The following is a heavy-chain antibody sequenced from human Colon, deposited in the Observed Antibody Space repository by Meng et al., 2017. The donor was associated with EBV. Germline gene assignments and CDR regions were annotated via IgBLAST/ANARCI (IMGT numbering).Heavy chain of an antibody. J-gene: IGHJ2*01. Sequence: QVQLQESGPGLVKPSQTLSLTCTVSGGSISSGNHYWSWIRQHPGKGLEYIGYIYYSGSTYYNPSLKSRVIISVDTSKNQFSLRLNSVTAADTAVYYCASLYGDSSVWYLDIWGRGTLGTVAS. CDR1: GGSISSGNHY. V-gene: IGHV4-31*03. CDR3: ASLYGDSSVWYLDI. D-gene: IGHD4-17*01. CDR2: IYYSGST.